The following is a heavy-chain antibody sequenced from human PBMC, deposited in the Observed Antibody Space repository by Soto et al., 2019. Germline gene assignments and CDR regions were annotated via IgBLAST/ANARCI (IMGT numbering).Heavy chain of an antibody. CDR1: GFTFSSYA. D-gene: IGHD1-26*01. CDR3: ARSLFLASPGADPFDY. V-gene: IGHV3-23*01. CDR2: ISGGGNDA. Sequence: EAQLLESGGGLVQPGGSLVLSCAASGFTFSSYAMSWVRHAPGKGLEWVASISGGGNDAFYAVSVKGRFTISRDNSRNRLYLYMSSVRAVDTAIYYCARSLFLASPGADPFDYWGQGAVVTVSS. J-gene: IGHJ4*02.